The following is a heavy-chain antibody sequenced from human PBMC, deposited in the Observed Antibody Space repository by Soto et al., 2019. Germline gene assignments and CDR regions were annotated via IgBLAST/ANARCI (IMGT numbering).Heavy chain of an antibody. CDR2: IYWDDDK. J-gene: IGHJ6*02. CDR1: GFSLSTCEVG. Sequence: QITLKESGPTLVKPTQTLTLTCTFSGFSLSTCEVGVAWIRQPPGKPREGLALIYWDDDKRYRPSLESRLTITKDTSKNQVVLTMTNMDSVDTATYYCAYLPCSGGSCYWFSFSGMDVWGQGTTVTVSS. D-gene: IGHD2-15*01. CDR3: AYLPCSGGSCYWFSFSGMDV. V-gene: IGHV2-5*02.